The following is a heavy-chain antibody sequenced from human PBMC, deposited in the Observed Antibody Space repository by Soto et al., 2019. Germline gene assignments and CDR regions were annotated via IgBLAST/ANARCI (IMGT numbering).Heavy chain of an antibody. CDR1: GFTFSSYA. J-gene: IGHJ4*02. Sequence: EVHLLESGRGLVQPGGSLTLSCATSGFTFSSYAMVWVRQAAEKGLEWVASISNNGDTAYYADSVKGRFTISRGNSENTLYLQMNGLRADDTALYFCAKSRVFIGAIVTLLDSWGQGTQVTVSS. D-gene: IGHD3-16*02. V-gene: IGHV3-23*01. CDR3: AKSRVFIGAIVTLLDS. CDR2: ISNNGDTA.